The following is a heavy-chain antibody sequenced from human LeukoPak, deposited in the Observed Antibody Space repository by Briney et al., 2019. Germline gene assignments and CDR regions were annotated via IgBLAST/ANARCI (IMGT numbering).Heavy chain of an antibody. CDR1: GYSFTGYY. CDR2: LNFDSGGT. Sequence: ASVKVSCKASGYSFTGYYMHWVRLAPGQGLEWMAWLNFDSGGTKYAQKFQGRVTMTRETSISTVYKELSSLTSDDTAVYYCARGDFYFGMDVWGRGTTVTVSS. V-gene: IGHV1-2*02. CDR3: ARGDFYFGMDV. J-gene: IGHJ6*02.